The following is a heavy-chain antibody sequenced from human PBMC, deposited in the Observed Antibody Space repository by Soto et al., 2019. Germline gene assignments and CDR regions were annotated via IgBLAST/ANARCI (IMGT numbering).Heavy chain of an antibody. D-gene: IGHD5-12*01. Sequence: ASVKVSCKASGYTFTGYYMHWVRQAPGQGLEWMGWINPNSGGTNYAQKFQGRVTMTRDTSISTAYMELSGLRSDDTAVYYCAREGVVDIVATIRGFDYWGQGTLVTVSS. CDR2: INPNSGGT. V-gene: IGHV1-2*02. CDR1: GYTFTGYY. J-gene: IGHJ4*02. CDR3: AREGVVDIVATIRGFDY.